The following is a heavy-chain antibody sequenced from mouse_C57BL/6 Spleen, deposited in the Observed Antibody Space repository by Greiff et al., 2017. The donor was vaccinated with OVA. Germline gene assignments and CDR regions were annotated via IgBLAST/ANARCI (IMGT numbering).Heavy chain of an antibody. V-gene: IGHV1-63*01. CDR2: IYPGGGYT. CDR3: ARSQGVAMDY. D-gene: IGHD3-2*02. CDR1: GYTFTNYW. J-gene: IGHJ4*01. Sequence: VKLMESGAELVRPGTSVKMSCKASGYTFTNYWIGWAKQRPGHGLEWIGDIYPGGGYTNYNEKFKGKATLTADKSSSTAYMQFSSLTSEDSAIYYCARSQGVAMDYWGQGTSVTVSS.